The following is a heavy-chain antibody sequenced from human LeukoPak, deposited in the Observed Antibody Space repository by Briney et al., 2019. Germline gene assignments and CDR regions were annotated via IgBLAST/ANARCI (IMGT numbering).Heavy chain of an antibody. J-gene: IGHJ4*02. V-gene: IGHV3-73*01. Sequence: GGSLRLSCAASGFIFSDSAMHWVRQASGKGLEWVGRIRGNADSYATAYAASVKGRFTISRDDSENTAYLQMNSLETEDTAVYYCTRPGRSDGAPGGDNWGQGIQVTVSS. CDR1: GFIFSDSA. CDR2: IRGNADSYAT. CDR3: TRPGRSDGAPGGDN. D-gene: IGHD2-2*01.